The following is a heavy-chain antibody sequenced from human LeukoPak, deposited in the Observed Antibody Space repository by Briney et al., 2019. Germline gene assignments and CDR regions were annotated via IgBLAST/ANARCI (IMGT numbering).Heavy chain of an antibody. J-gene: IGHJ6*02. CDR2: INHSGST. V-gene: IGHV4-34*01. D-gene: IGHD4-23*01. CDR1: GGSFSGYY. Sequence: SETLSLTCAVYGGSFSGYYWSWIRQPPGKGLEWIGEINHSGSTNYNPSFKSRVTISVDTSKNQFSLKLSSVTAADTAVYYCARGPQVTHRGYGMDVWGQGTTVTVSS. CDR3: ARGPQVTHRGYGMDV.